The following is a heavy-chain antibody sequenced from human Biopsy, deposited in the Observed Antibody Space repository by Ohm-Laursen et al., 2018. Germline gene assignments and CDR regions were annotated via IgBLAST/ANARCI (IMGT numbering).Heavy chain of an antibody. D-gene: IGHD4-17*01. V-gene: IGHV3-21*06. J-gene: IGHJ4*02. CDR3: ATAAYAPPYFDL. CDR1: GVTLSGYA. CDR2: ITGGGNYI. Sequence: SLRLSCTAFGVTLSGYAMNWVRQAPGKGLEWVSSITGGGNYINYADSVRGRFTISRDNSKNSVYLVMSSLRAEGTAVYFCATAAYAPPYFDLWGRGTVVTVSS.